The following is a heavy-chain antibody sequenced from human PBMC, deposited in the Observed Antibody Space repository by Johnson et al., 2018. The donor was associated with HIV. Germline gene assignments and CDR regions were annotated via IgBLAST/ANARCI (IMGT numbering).Heavy chain of an antibody. J-gene: IGHJ3*02. CDR3: AKDRYGGSYPDAFDI. D-gene: IGHD1-26*01. CDR2: IWFDGSNK. CDR1: GFTFSSYG. V-gene: IGHV3-33*06. Sequence: QVQLVESGGGVVQPGRSLRLSCAASGFTFSSYGMHWVRQSPGKGLEWVAVIWFDGSNKYYVESVKGRFTISRDNSKNTLFLQMNSLRPEDTSVYYCAKDRYGGSYPDAFDIWGQGTMVTVSS.